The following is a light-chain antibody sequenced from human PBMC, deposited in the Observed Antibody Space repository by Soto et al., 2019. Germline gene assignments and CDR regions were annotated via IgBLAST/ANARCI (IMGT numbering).Light chain of an antibody. V-gene: IGKV3-20*01. J-gene: IGKJ1*01. CDR1: QGVASNY. CDR3: QQYGSSPWT. CDR2: GAS. Sequence: EIVLTQSPGTLSLSPGEIATLSCSASQGVASNYLAWYQQKPGQAPRPLIYGASSRATGAPDRFSGSGSGTDFTLTISRLEPEDSAVYYCQQYGSSPWTFGQGTKVDI.